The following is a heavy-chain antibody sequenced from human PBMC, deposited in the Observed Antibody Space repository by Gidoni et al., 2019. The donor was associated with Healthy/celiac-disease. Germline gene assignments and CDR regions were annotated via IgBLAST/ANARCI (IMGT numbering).Heavy chain of an antibody. CDR3: AREGVFGVVITAFDI. V-gene: IGHV4-61*02. Sequence: QVQLQESGPGLVKPSQTLSLTCTVSGGSISSGSYYWSWIRQPAGKGLEWIGRIYTSWSTNYNPSLKSRVTISVDTSKNQFSLKLSSVTAADTAVYYCAREGVFGVVITAFDIWGQGTMVTVSS. D-gene: IGHD3-3*01. CDR1: GGSISSGSYY. CDR2: IYTSWST. J-gene: IGHJ3*02.